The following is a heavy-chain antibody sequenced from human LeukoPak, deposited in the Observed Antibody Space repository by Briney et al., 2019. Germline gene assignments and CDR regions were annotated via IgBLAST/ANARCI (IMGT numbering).Heavy chain of an antibody. V-gene: IGHV4-34*01. D-gene: IGHD2-2*01. CDR1: GGSFSGYY. J-gene: IGHJ5*02. CDR2: INHSGST. CDR3: AIHIVVVPAAKKKNWFDP. Sequence: SETLSPTCAVYGGSFSGYYWSWIRQPPGKGLEWIGEINHSGSTNYNPSLKSRVTISVDTSKNQFSLKLSSVTAADTAVYYCAIHIVVVPAAKKKNWFDPWGQGTLVTVSS.